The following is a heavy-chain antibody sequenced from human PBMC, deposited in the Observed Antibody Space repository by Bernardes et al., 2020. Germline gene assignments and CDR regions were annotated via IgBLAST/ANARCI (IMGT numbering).Heavy chain of an antibody. J-gene: IGHJ6*04. V-gene: IGHV3-15*01. D-gene: IGHD5-12*01. Sequence: GGSLRLSCAASGFTFSNAWMSWVRQAPGKGLEWVGRIKSKTDGGTTDYAAPVKGRFTISRDDSKNTLYLQMNSLKTEDTAVYYCTTGLKWLYGMDVWGKGTTVTVSS. CDR3: TTGLKWLYGMDV. CDR1: GFTFSNAW. CDR2: IKSKTDGGTT.